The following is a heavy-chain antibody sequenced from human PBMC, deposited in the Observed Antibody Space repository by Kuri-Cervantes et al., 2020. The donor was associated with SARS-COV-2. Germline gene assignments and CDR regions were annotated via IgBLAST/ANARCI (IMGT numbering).Heavy chain of an antibody. CDR2: TYYSGST. D-gene: IGHD5-18*01. Sequence: SETLSLTCTVSGGSISSYYWSWIRQPPGKGLEWIGYTYYSGSTNYNPSLKSRVTISVDTSKNQFSLKLSSVTAADTAVYYCARTARHFDLWGRGTLVTVSS. CDR1: GGSISSYY. V-gene: IGHV4-59*12. J-gene: IGHJ2*01. CDR3: ARTARHFDL.